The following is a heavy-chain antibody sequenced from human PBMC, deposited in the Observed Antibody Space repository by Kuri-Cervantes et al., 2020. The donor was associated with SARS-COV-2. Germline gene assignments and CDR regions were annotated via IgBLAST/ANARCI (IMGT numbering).Heavy chain of an antibody. CDR3: ARDLRLGKSLDY. V-gene: IGHV3-30*03. CDR2: ISYDGSNK. CDR1: GFTFSSYG. Sequence: GESLKISCAASGFTFSSYGMHWVRQAPGKGLEWVAVISYDGSNKYYADSVKGRFTIPRDNAKNSLYLQMSSLRAEDTAVYYCARDLRLGKSLDYWGQGTLVTVSS. J-gene: IGHJ4*02. D-gene: IGHD7-27*01.